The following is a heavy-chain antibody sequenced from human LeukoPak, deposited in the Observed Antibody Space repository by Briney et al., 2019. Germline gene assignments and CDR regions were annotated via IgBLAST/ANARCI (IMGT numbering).Heavy chain of an antibody. CDR1: GFAFSHYG. CDR3: ARDEGWIQLFF. CDR2: LTANSRSA. V-gene: IGHV3-23*01. D-gene: IGHD5-18*01. J-gene: IGHJ4*02. Sequence: GGSLRLSCAASGFAFSHYGMNWVRQAPGKGLEWVSGLTANSRSAYYADSVKGRFTISRDNSENMVYLQMNSLRAEDTAMYYCARDEGWIQLFFRGQGTLVTVSS.